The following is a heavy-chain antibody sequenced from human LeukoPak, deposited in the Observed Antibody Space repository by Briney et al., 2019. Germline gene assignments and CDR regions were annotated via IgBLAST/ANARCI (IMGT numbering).Heavy chain of an antibody. CDR2: IIPIFGTA. Sequence: SVKVSCKASGGTFSSYAISWVRQAPGQGLEWMGGIIPIFGTANYAQKFQGRVTITADESTNTVYMELSGLRSEDTATYYCAKEGGTFNWFDPWGQGTLVTVSA. J-gene: IGHJ5*02. CDR3: AKEGGTFNWFDP. D-gene: IGHD3-16*01. CDR1: GGTFSSYA. V-gene: IGHV1-69*13.